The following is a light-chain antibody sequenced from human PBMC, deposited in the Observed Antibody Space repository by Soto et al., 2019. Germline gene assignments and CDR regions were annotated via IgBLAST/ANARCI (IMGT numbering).Light chain of an antibody. CDR1: SSDVGGYNY. V-gene: IGLV2-14*01. CDR2: EVS. Sequence: QSVLTQPASVSGSPGQSITISCTGTSSDVGGYNYVSWYQQHPGKAPKLMIYEVSNRPSGVSNRFSGSKSGNTASLTISGLQAEDEADYYCSSYTSSSVGFGGGTKLTVL. J-gene: IGLJ2*01. CDR3: SSYTSSSVG.